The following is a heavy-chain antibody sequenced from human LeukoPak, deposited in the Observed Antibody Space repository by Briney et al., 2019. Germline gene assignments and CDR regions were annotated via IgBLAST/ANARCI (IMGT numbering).Heavy chain of an antibody. D-gene: IGHD3-22*01. J-gene: IGHJ3*01. Sequence: TGGSLRLSCAASGFTFSNYPMHWVRQAPGKGLEYVSSITGNGGATHYANSVKGRFTISRDNSKNTLYLQMGSLRAEDMALYYCARDLTSGFSFDVWGPGTMVTVSS. CDR1: GFTFSNYP. CDR2: ITGNGGAT. V-gene: IGHV3-64*01. CDR3: ARDLTSGFSFDV.